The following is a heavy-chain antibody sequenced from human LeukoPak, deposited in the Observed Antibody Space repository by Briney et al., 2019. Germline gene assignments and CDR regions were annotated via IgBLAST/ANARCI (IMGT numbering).Heavy chain of an antibody. D-gene: IGHD6-13*01. CDR2: IYYSGST. V-gene: IGHV4-59*08. Sequence: SETLSLTCTVSGGSISSYYWSWIRQPPGKGLEWIGYIYYSGSTNYNPSLKSRVTISVDTSKSQFSLRLTSVTAADTAVYYCARHRSRSWEYYFDYWGQGTLVTVSS. CDR3: ARHRSRSWEYYFDY. J-gene: IGHJ4*02. CDR1: GGSISSYY.